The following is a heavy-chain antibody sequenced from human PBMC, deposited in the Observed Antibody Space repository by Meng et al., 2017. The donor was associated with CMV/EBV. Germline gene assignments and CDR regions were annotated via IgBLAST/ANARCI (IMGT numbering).Heavy chain of an antibody. D-gene: IGHD6-19*01. CDR2: INHSGST. Sequence: QVQLQEWGAGLLKPSETLSLTCAVYGGSFSGYYWSWIRQPPGKGLEWIGEINHSGSTNYNPSLKSRVTISVDMSKNQFSLKLSSVTAADTAVYYCARGRQWLVRGWFDPWGQGTLVTVSS. CDR1: GGSFSGYY. J-gene: IGHJ5*02. V-gene: IGHV4-34*01. CDR3: ARGRQWLVRGWFDP.